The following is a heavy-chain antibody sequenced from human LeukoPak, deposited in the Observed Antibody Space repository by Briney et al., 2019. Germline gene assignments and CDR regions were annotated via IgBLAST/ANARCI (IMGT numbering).Heavy chain of an antibody. J-gene: IGHJ2*01. CDR2: INPNSGGT. CDR1: GYTFTGYY. D-gene: IGHD1-1*01. CDR3: ARASSPYNRYFDL. V-gene: IGHV1-2*06. Sequence: GASVKVSCKAPGYTFTGYYMHWVRQAPGQGLEWMGRINPNSGGTNYAQKFQGRVTMTWDTSISTAYMELSRLRSDDTAVYYCARASSPYNRYFDLWGRGTLVTVSS.